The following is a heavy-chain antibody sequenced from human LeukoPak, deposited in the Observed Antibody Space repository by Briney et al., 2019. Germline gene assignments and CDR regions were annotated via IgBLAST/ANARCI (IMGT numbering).Heavy chain of an antibody. CDR1: GFTVSSNS. CDR2: IYSDNT. J-gene: IGHJ4*02. Sequence: GGSLRLSCTVSGFTVSSNSMSWVRQAPGKGLEWVSFIYSDNTHYSDSVKGRFTFSRDNSKNTLYLQMNSLRAEDTAVYYCARRAGAYSHPYDYWGQGTLVTVSS. CDR3: ARRAGAYSHPYDY. D-gene: IGHD4/OR15-4a*01. V-gene: IGHV3-53*01.